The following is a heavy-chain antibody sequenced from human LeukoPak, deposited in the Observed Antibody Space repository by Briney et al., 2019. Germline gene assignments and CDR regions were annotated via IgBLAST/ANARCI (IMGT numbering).Heavy chain of an antibody. D-gene: IGHD2-2*01. CDR3: ASSIVVVPAAIGGGWFDP. J-gene: IGHJ5*02. V-gene: IGHV4-39*01. Sequence: SETLSLTCTVSGGSISSSRYYWGWIRQPPGKGLEWIGSIYYSGSTYYNPSLKSRVTISVDTSKNQFSLKLSSVTAADTAVYYCASSIVVVPAAIGGGWFDPWGQGTLVTVSS. CDR1: GGSISSSRYY. CDR2: IYYSGST.